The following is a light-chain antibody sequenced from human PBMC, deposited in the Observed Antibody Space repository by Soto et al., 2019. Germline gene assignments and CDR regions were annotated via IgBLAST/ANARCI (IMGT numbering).Light chain of an antibody. CDR3: QQCYSTPET. Sequence: DIQMTQSPSSLSASGGDRVTITCRASQSISRCLNWYQQKPGKAPRILIYAASSLQSGVPLRFSGSGSGTEFTLTIRSLQPEDFATYYCQQCYSTPETFGQGTKVDIK. V-gene: IGKV1-39*01. J-gene: IGKJ1*01. CDR1: QSISRC. CDR2: AAS.